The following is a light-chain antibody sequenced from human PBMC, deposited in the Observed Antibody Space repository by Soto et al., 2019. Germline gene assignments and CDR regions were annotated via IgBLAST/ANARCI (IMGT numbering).Light chain of an antibody. J-gene: IGLJ1*01. CDR3: CSFAGGLFV. Sequence: QYALTQPRSVSGSPGQAVTVSCTGTNRNIGSHNYVSWYQQRPGKAPKLMIHDVTERPSGVPDRFSGSKSGNTASLTISGLQAEDEAEYFCCSFAGGLFVFGTGTKVTVL. CDR2: DVT. CDR1: NRNIGSHNY. V-gene: IGLV2-11*01.